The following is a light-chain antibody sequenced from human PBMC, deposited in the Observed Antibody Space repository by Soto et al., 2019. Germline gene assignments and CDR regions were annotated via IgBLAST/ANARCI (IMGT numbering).Light chain of an antibody. CDR2: GAS. Sequence: EIVLTQSPGTLSLSPGERATLSCRASQSISSSYLAWYQEKPGQAPRLLIYGASSRATGIPDRFSGSGSGTDFTLTISRLEPEDFAVYYCQQYGTSPITFGQGTRLEIK. CDR1: QSISSSY. CDR3: QQYGTSPIT. J-gene: IGKJ5*01. V-gene: IGKV3-20*01.